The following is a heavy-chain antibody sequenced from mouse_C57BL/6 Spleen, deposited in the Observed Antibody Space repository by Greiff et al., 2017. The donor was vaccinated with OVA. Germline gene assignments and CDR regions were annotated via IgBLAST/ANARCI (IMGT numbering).Heavy chain of an antibody. CDR1: GYTFTSYW. V-gene: IGHV1-53*01. CDR3: ARDYSNYLGYCDV. Sequence: QVQLQQPGTELVKPGASVTLSCKASGYTFTSYWMHWVKQRPGQGLEWIGNINPSNGGTNYNEKFKSKATLTVDKSSSTAYMQLSSLTSEDAAVYYCARDYSNYLGYCDVWGTGTTVTVSS. CDR2: INPSNGGT. J-gene: IGHJ1*03. D-gene: IGHD2-5*01.